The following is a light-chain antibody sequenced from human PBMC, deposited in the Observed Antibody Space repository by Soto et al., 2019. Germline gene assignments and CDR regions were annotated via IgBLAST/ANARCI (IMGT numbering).Light chain of an antibody. V-gene: IGKV3-20*01. Sequence: EIVLTQSPGTLSLSPGDRATLSCEASQSVNNNYLAWYQHKPGQAPRHLIYGASSRATGIPDRFSGSGSGTDFTLTISRLEPEDFAVYYCQQYDTSLPYTFGGGTKVDIK. CDR3: QQYDTSLPYT. J-gene: IGKJ4*01. CDR2: GAS. CDR1: QSVNNNY.